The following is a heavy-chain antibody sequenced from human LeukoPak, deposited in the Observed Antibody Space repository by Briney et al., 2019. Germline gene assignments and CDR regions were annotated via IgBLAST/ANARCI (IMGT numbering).Heavy chain of an antibody. V-gene: IGHV3-7*01. D-gene: IGHD1-7*01. CDR2: IKQDGSEK. CDR3: AREGPRVTGTTRTWFDP. Sequence: GGSLRLSCAASGFTFSSYWMSWVRQAPGKGLDWVANIKQDGSEKYYVDSVKGRFTISRDNAKNSLYLQMNSLRADDTAVYYCAREGPRVTGTTRTWFDPWGQGTLVTVSS. CDR1: GFTFSSYW. J-gene: IGHJ5*02.